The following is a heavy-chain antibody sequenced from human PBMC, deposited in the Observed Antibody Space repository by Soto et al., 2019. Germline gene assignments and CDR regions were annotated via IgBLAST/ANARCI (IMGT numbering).Heavy chain of an antibody. Sequence: GASVKVSCKASGYTFTSYGISWVRQAPGQGLEWMGWISAYNGNTNYAQKLQGKVTMTTDASTSTAYMELRSLRSDATAVYYCARVIRRGATSYYYYGMDVWGQGTTVTVSS. V-gene: IGHV1-18*01. D-gene: IGHD1-26*01. CDR3: ARVIRRGATSYYYYGMDV. J-gene: IGHJ6*02. CDR1: GYTFTSYG. CDR2: ISAYNGNT.